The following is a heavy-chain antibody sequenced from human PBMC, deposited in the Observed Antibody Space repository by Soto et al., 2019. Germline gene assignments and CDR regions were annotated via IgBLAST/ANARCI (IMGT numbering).Heavy chain of an antibody. CDR3: ARDQESTTIGRYYYYYGMAV. Sequence: QTLSLTCAISGDSVSSNSAAWNWIRQSPSRGLEWLGRTYYRSKWYNDYAVSVKSRITINPDTSKNQFSLQLNSVTPEDTAVYYCARDQESTTIGRYYYYYGMAVWGQGTTVTVAS. CDR1: GDSVSSNSAA. V-gene: IGHV6-1*01. CDR2: TYYRSKWYN. D-gene: IGHD3-3*01. J-gene: IGHJ6*02.